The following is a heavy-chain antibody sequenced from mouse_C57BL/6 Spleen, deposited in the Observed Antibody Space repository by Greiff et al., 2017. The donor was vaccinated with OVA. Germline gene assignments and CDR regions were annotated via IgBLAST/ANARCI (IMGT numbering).Heavy chain of an antibody. D-gene: IGHD2-3*01. CDR1: GYSITSGYY. Sequence: ESGPGLVKPSQSLSLTCSVTGYSITSGYYWNWIRQFPGNKLEWMGYISYDGSNNYNPSLKNRISITRDTSKNQFFLKLNSVTTEDTATDYCARAPDGYPFAYWGQGTLVTVSA. V-gene: IGHV3-6*01. CDR3: ARAPDGYPFAY. CDR2: ISYDGSN. J-gene: IGHJ3*01.